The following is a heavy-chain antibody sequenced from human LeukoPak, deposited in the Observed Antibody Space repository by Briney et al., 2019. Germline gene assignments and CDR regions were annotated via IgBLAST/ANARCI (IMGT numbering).Heavy chain of an antibody. CDR3: ARGDIAAAIGRIDP. CDR1: GYNFCSYE. Sequence: PGGSLTLSCAASGYNFCSYEMNWVRQAPGQGRELVSYISSSDSTIYYADSVKGRFTIARDNDKTSLYLQMNSLRAEDTAVYYCARGDIAAAIGRIDPWGQGTLVTVSS. D-gene: IGHD6-13*01. V-gene: IGHV3-48*03. CDR2: ISSSDSTI. J-gene: IGHJ5*02.